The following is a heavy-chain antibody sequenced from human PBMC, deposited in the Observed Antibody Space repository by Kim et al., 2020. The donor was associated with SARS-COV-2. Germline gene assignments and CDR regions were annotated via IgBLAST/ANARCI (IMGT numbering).Heavy chain of an antibody. CDR3: AKDRGSRVATICAMNY. V-gene: IGHV3-30*18. CDR1: GFTFSSYG. J-gene: IGHJ4*02. D-gene: IGHD5-12*01. Sequence: GGSLRLSCAASGFTFSSYGMHWVRQAPGKGLEWVAVISYDGSNKYYADSVKGRFTISRDNSKNTLYLQMNSLRAEDTAVYYCAKDRGSRVATICAMNYWGQGTLVTVSS. CDR2: ISYDGSNK.